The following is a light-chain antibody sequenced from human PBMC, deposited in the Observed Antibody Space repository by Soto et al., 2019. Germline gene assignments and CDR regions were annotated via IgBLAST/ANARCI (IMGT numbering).Light chain of an antibody. CDR3: CSHAGSNTL. J-gene: IGLJ7*01. Sequence: QYVLTQPPSASGSPGQSVTISCTGTSSDVGAYNYVSWFQQHPGKAPKFVIFDVSERPSGVPDRFSGSKSGNTAYLTVSGLQAEDEADYYCCSHAGSNTLFGGGTQLTVL. CDR1: SSDVGAYNY. CDR2: DVS. V-gene: IGLV2-8*01.